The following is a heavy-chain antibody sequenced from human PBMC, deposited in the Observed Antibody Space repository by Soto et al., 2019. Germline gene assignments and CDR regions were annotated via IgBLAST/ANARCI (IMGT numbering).Heavy chain of an antibody. J-gene: IGHJ5*02. CDR1: GFTFSGFA. CDR2: ISGGGGSA. Sequence: GGSLRLSCAASGFTFSGFAMSWVRQAPGKGLEWVSTISGGGGSAYYADSVRGRFTISRDNAKNSVYLQMDSLRVEDTAVYYCAREGALKPFSSWGQGALVTVSS. CDR3: AREGALKPFSS. V-gene: IGHV3-23*01.